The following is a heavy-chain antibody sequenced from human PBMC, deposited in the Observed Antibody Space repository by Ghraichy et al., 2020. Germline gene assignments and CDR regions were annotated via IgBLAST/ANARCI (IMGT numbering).Heavy chain of an antibody. J-gene: IGHJ6*02. CDR1: GGSISSDAYS. CDR3: ARTSPYGYSGMDV. CDR2: ISHIGIT. Sequence: SQTLSLTCTVSGGSISSDAYSWSWIRQPPGKGLEWIGYISHIGITYYNPSLRSRFVFSVDRSKNQFSLKLSSVTAADTAVYYCARTSPYGYSGMDVWGQGTTVTVSS. D-gene: IGHD3-10*01. V-gene: IGHV4-30-2*01.